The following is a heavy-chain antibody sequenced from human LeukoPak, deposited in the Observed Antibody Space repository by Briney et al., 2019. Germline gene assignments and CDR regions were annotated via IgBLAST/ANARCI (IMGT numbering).Heavy chain of an antibody. Sequence: SETLSLTCAGYGGSFSGYYWSWIRQPPGKGLEWIGEINHSGSTNYNPSLKSRVAISVDTSKNQFSLKLSSVTAADTAVYYCARDRADGFLEWFSGGDYWGQGTLVTVSS. CDR3: ARDRADGFLEWFSGGDY. CDR1: GGSFSGYY. J-gene: IGHJ4*02. CDR2: INHSGST. D-gene: IGHD3-3*01. V-gene: IGHV4-34*01.